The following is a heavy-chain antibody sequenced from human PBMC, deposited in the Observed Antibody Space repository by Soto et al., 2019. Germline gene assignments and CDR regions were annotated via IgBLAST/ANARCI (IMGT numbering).Heavy chain of an antibody. V-gene: IGHV3-23*01. CDR2: ISGSGATS. D-gene: IGHD3-16*01. Sequence: PGGSLRLSCAASGLTFSNDAMSWVRQAPGKGLECVSAISGSGATSYYADSVKGRFTISRDNSRNTLYLQMNSLRAEDTAVYYCAKRGDYRSLDYWGQGTLVTVSS. CDR3: AKRGDYRSLDY. CDR1: GLTFSNDA. J-gene: IGHJ4*02.